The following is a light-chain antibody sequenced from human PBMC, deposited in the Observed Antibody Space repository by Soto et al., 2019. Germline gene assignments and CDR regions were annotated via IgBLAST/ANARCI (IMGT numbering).Light chain of an antibody. V-gene: IGLV2-23*01. CDR2: EGS. Sequence: QSVLTQPASVSGSPGQSITISCTGTSSDVGSYNLVSWYQQHPGKAPKLMIYEGSKRPSGVSNRFSGSKSGNTASLTISGLRAEDEAEYFGCSYAGSRGGVVFGGGTKLTVL. CDR3: CSYAGSRGGVV. J-gene: IGLJ2*01. CDR1: SSDVGSYNL.